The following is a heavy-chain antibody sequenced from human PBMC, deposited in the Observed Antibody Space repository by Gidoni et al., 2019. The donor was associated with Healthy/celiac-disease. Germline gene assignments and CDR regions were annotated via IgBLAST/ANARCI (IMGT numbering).Heavy chain of an antibody. J-gene: IGHJ4*02. CDR1: GFTFSSYS. Sequence: EVQLVESGGGLVKPGGSLRLSCAASGFTFSSYSMNWVRQAPGKGLEWVSSISSSSSYIYYADSVKGRFTISRDNAKNSLYLQMNSLRAEDTAVYYCARDGDFWSGYYTFPVDYWGQGTLVTVSS. CDR2: ISSSSSYI. D-gene: IGHD3-3*01. CDR3: ARDGDFWSGYYTFPVDY. V-gene: IGHV3-21*01.